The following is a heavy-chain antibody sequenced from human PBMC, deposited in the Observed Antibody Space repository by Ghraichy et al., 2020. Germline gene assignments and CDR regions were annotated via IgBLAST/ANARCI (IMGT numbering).Heavy chain of an antibody. V-gene: IGHV3-7*03. D-gene: IGHD4-11*01. Sequence: GGSLRLSCAASGFTFSSYWMSWVRQAPGKGLEWVANMNQDGSEKYYVDSVKGRFTISRDNAKNSLYLQMISLRAEDTAVYYCARGGTKNSNYAVDIWGKGTMVTVSS. CDR1: GFTFSSYW. J-gene: IGHJ3*02. CDR3: ARGGTKNSNYAVDI. CDR2: MNQDGSEK.